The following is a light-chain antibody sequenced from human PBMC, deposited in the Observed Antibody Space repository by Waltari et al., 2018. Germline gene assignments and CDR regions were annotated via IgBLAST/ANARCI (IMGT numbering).Light chain of an antibody. CDR2: AAS. V-gene: IGKV1-NL1*01. CDR1: RGISTS. J-gene: IGKJ1*01. Sequence: DIQMTQSPSSLSASVGDRVTITCRASRGISTSLAWYQQKPGKAPRLLLYAASRLESGVPSRFSGSGSGTDYTLTITLLQPEDFATYYCQQYYSTPWTFGQGTKVEI. CDR3: QQYYSTPWT.